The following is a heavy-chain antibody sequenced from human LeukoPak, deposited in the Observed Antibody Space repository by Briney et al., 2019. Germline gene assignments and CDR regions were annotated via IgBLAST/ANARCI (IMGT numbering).Heavy chain of an antibody. CDR1: GFTFSSYA. Sequence: PGGSLRLSCAASGFTFSSYAMSWVRQAPGKGLEWVSAISGSGGSTYYADSVKGRFTISRDNSKNTLYLQMNSLRAEDTAVYYCGKPRGYSGYDYEGYFDYWGQGTLVTVSS. CDR3: GKPRGYSGYDYEGYFDY. D-gene: IGHD5-12*01. V-gene: IGHV3-23*01. J-gene: IGHJ4*02. CDR2: ISGSGGST.